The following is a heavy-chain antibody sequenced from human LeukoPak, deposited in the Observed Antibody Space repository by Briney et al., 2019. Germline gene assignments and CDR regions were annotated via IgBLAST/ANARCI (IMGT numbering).Heavy chain of an antibody. J-gene: IGHJ4*02. CDR2: INHSGST. CDR1: GGSFSGYY. Sequence: SETLSLTCAVYGGSFSGYYWSWIRQPPGKGLEWIGEINHSGSTNYNPSLKSRVTISVDTSKNQFSLKLSSVTAADTVVYYCAKDPAAAGTEDFDYWGQGTLVTVSS. D-gene: IGHD6-13*01. CDR3: AKDPAAAGTEDFDY. V-gene: IGHV4-34*01.